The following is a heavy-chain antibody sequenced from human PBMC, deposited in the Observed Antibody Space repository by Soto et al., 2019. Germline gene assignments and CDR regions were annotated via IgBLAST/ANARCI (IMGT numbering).Heavy chain of an antibody. CDR1: GYSFTSYW. CDR3: ARLIGYCSSTSCYMDV. J-gene: IGHJ6*04. D-gene: IGHD2-2*01. V-gene: IGHV5-51*01. CDR2: IYPGDSDT. Sequence: GESLKISCKGSGYSFTSYWIGWVRQMPGKGLEWMGIIYPGDSDTRYSPSFQGQVTISADKSNSTAYLQWSSLKASDTAMYYCARLIGYCSSTSCYMDVWGKGTTVTVSS.